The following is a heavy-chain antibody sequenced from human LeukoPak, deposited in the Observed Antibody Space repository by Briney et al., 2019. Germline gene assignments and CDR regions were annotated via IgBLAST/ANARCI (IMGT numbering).Heavy chain of an antibody. D-gene: IGHD4-11*01. CDR3: SREGYSCPNWFDT. Sequence: SETLSLTCSVSGGSISSSRSYWGWIRQTPGKGLEWVGSIYYNGDTYYNPSFKSRVSMSVDTAKNQISLILTSVTAADTAVYYCSREGYSCPNWFDTWGQGPLVTVSS. CDR1: GGSISSSRSY. V-gene: IGHV4-39*07. CDR2: IYYNGDT. J-gene: IGHJ5*02.